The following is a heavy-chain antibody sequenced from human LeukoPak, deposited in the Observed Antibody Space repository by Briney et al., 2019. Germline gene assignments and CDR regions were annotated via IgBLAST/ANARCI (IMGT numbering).Heavy chain of an antibody. J-gene: IGHJ6*03. V-gene: IGHV3-23*01. CDR2: ISGSGSGSST. CDR1: GFTFSTYA. Sequence: PGGSLRLSCAASGFTFSTYAMSWVRQAPGKGLEWVSTISGSGSGSSTYYADSVKGRFTISRDNSKNTLYLQMNSLRAEDTAVYYCAKKRPTDGRDYMDVWGKGTTVTVSS. CDR3: AKKRPTDGRDYMDV. D-gene: IGHD6-13*01.